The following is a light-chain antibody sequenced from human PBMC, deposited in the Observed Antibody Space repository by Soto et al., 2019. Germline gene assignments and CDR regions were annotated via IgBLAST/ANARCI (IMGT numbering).Light chain of an antibody. Sequence: EIVLTQSPVTLSLSPGQRATLSCRATQSFGSSYFAWYQQKPGQAPRLLIYGASNRATGIPDRFSGSGSGTDFTLTISRLEPEDFAVYYCHQYGSSPLTFGGGTKVEIK. CDR2: GAS. V-gene: IGKV3-20*01. CDR1: QSFGSSY. CDR3: HQYGSSPLT. J-gene: IGKJ4*01.